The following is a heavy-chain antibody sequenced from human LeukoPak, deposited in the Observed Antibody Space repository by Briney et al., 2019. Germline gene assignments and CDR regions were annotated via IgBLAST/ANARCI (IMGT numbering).Heavy chain of an antibody. Sequence: KTSETLSLTCTVSGGSISSYYWSWIRQPPGKGLEWIGYIYYSGSTNYNPSLKSRVTISVDTSKNQFSLKLSSVTAADKAVYYCARLAGSSWSFDYWGQGTLVTVSS. D-gene: IGHD6-13*01. CDR1: GGSISSYY. CDR2: IYYSGST. J-gene: IGHJ4*02. CDR3: ARLAGSSWSFDY. V-gene: IGHV4-59*08.